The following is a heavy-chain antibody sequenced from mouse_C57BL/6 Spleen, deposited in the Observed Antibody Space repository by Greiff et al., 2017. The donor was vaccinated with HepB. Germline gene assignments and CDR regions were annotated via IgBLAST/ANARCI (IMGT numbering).Heavy chain of an antibody. V-gene: IGHV1-7*01. D-gene: IGHD2-4*01. Sequence: VQLQQSGAELAKPGASVKLSCKASGYTFTSYWMHWVKQRPGQGLEWIGYINPSSGYTKYNQKFKDKATLTAEKSSSTAYMQLSSLTYEDSAVYYFARPLGYYDYDEVFAYWGQGTLVTVSA. J-gene: IGHJ3*01. CDR2: INPSSGYT. CDR3: ARPLGYYDYDEVFAY. CDR1: GYTFTSYW.